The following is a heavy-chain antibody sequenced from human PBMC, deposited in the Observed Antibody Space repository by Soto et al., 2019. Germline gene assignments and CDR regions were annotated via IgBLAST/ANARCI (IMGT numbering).Heavy chain of an antibody. CDR2: TYYRSKWYN. D-gene: IGHD6-13*01. Sequence: PSQTLSLTCAISGDSSSSNSASWNWIRQSPSRGLEWLGRTYYRSKWYNDYAVSVKSRITINPDTSKNQFSLQLNSVTPEDTAVYYCARVGSSSWDYYYYGMDVWGQGTTVTVSS. V-gene: IGHV6-1*01. CDR1: GDSSSSNSAS. CDR3: ARVGSSSWDYYYYGMDV. J-gene: IGHJ6*02.